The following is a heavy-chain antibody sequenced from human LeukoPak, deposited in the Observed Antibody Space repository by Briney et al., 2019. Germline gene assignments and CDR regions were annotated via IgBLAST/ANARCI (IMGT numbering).Heavy chain of an antibody. D-gene: IGHD3-10*01. CDR2: IWYDGSNK. CDR3: ARDMVRGVMVLDY. Sequence: PGGSLRLSCAGSGFTFSSYGMSWVRQAPGKGLEWVAVIWYDGSNKYYADSVKGRFTISRDNSKNTLYLQMNSLRAEDTAVYYCARDMVRGVMVLDYWGQGTLVTVSS. V-gene: IGHV3-33*08. CDR1: GFTFSSYG. J-gene: IGHJ4*02.